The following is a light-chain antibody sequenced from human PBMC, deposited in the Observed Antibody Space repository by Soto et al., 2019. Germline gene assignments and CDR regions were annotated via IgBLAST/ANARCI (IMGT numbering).Light chain of an antibody. CDR1: QSVSSSY. CDR3: QQYGSSPLT. CDR2: GAS. V-gene: IGKV3-20*01. J-gene: IGKJ3*01. Sequence: EIVLTQSRGTLSLSPGERATLSCSASQSVSSSYLAWYQQKPGQAPRLLIYGASSRATGIPDRFSGSGSGTDFTLTISRLEPEDFAVYYCQQYGSSPLTFGPGTKVDIK.